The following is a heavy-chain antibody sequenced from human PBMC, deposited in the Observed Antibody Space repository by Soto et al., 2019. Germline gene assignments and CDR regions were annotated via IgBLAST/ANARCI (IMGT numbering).Heavy chain of an antibody. Sequence: QLQVVQSGPEVKKPGTSVTVSCKTSGIIFSNSAVQWVRQARGQRLEWLGYIIIAGGGTKYSQNLPGKITSTRDMSTNTAYMELSSLRSEDTAIYYCAAELYTGGRCCSFDIWGQGTMITVSS. CDR3: AAELYTGGRCCSFDI. CDR2: IIIAGGGT. D-gene: IGHD2-15*01. V-gene: IGHV1-58*01. J-gene: IGHJ3*02. CDR1: GIIFSNSA.